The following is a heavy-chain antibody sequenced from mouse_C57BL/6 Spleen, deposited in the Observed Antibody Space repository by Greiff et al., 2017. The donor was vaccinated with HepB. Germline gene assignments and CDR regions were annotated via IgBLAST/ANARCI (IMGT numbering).Heavy chain of an antibody. CDR3: VRHEDYDEAWFAY. J-gene: IGHJ3*01. Sequence: EVKLMESGGGLVQPKGSLKLSCAASGFSFNTYAMNWVRQAPGKGLEWVARIRSKSNNYATYYADSVKDRFTISRDDSESMLYLQMNNLKTEDTAMYYCVRHEDYDEAWFAYWGQGTLVTVSA. CDR2: IRSKSNNYAT. V-gene: IGHV10-1*01. CDR1: GFSFNTYA. D-gene: IGHD2-4*01.